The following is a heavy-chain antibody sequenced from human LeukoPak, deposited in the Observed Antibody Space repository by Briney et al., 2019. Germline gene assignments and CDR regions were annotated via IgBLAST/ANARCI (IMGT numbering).Heavy chain of an antibody. Sequence: QPGGSLRLSCAASGFTFSTYWMSWVRQAPGKGLEWVANIKPDGSEKYYVDSVKGRFTISRDNAKNSLYLQMNSLRAEDAAVYYCARMDYYTSGTYTYPNFDYWGQGTLVTVSS. J-gene: IGHJ4*02. CDR3: ARMDYYTSGTYTYPNFDY. D-gene: IGHD3-10*01. V-gene: IGHV3-7*03. CDR2: IKPDGSEK. CDR1: GFTFSTYW.